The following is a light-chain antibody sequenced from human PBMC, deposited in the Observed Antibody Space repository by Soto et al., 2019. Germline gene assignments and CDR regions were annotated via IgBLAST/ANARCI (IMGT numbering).Light chain of an antibody. J-gene: IGLJ3*02. CDR3: CSYAGSFTWV. V-gene: IGLV2-11*01. Sequence: SALTQPRSVSGSPGQSVTISCTGTTGDVGAYNFVSWYQLHPGKAPKLMIYDASKRPSGVPDRFSASKSGNTASLTISGLQADDEADYYCCSYAGSFTWVFGGGTKLTVL. CDR1: TGDVGAYNF. CDR2: DAS.